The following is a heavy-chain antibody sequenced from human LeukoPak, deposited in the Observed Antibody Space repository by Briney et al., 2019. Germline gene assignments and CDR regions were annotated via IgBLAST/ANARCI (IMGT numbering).Heavy chain of an antibody. J-gene: IGHJ4*02. CDR2: ISNTGSVI. V-gene: IGHV3-48*04. CDR1: GSTFSSHT. D-gene: IGHD3-16*02. Sequence: PGGSLRLSCAASGSTFSSHTMNWVRQAPGKGLEWVSYISNTGSVIYYADSVKGRFTISRDNAKNSLYLQMNSLRAEDTAVYYCARDGLGAITFGGVIGYYFDYWGQGALVTVSS. CDR3: ARDGLGAITFGGVIGYYFDY.